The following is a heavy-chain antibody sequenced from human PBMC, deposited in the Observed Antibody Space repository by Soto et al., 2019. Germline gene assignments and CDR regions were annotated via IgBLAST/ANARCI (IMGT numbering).Heavy chain of an antibody. CDR1: GGSFTGYY. CDR3: ARNGGSTWLYFDS. V-gene: IGHV4-34*01. Sequence: SETLCLTCAVNGGSFTGYYGCWIRQSPGKGLEWSGDVSNSGSTNYNPSLKSRVTISIDTSKNQFFLNLNSVTAPDTGMYYCARNGGSTWLYFDSWGQGTVVT. D-gene: IGHD6-13*01. J-gene: IGHJ4*02. CDR2: VSNSGST.